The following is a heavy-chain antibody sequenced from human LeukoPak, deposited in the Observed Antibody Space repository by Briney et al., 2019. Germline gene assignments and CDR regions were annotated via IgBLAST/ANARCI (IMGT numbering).Heavy chain of an antibody. CDR1: GFTFSSYS. V-gene: IGHV3-21*01. Sequence: GGSLRLSCAASGFTFSSYSMNWVRQAPGKGLEWVSAISSSSSYIYYADSVKGRFTISRDNAKNSLYLQMNSLRAEDTAVYYCARDFDRTFDYWGQGTLVTVSS. J-gene: IGHJ4*02. D-gene: IGHD3-9*01. CDR3: ARDFDRTFDY. CDR2: ISSSSSYI.